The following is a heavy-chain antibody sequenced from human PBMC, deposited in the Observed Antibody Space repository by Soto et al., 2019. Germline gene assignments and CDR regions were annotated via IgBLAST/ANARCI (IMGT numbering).Heavy chain of an antibody. V-gene: IGHV3-21*01. J-gene: IGHJ3*02. CDR1: GFTFSSYS. CDR3: ARDRDIVAPMIAFDI. D-gene: IGHD5-12*01. Sequence: EVQLVESGGGLVKPGGSLRLSCAASGFTFSSYSMNWVRQAPGKGLEWVSSISSSSSYIYYADSVKGRFTISRDNAKNSLYLQMNSLRAEDTAVYYCARDRDIVAPMIAFDIWGQGTMVTVSS. CDR2: ISSSSSYI.